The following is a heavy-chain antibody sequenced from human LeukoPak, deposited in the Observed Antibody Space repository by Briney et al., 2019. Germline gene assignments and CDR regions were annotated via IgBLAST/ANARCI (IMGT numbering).Heavy chain of an antibody. Sequence: PGGSLRLSCAASGFTFSSYTMNWVRQAPGKGLEWVSYISTGGSISYADSVKGRFTISRDNSKNTLCLQMNSLRAEDTAVYYCAKDLSPLYCYGSGSSNSFDYWGQGTLVTVSS. V-gene: IGHV3-48*01. CDR2: ISTGGSI. J-gene: IGHJ4*02. D-gene: IGHD3-10*01. CDR1: GFTFSSYT. CDR3: AKDLSPLYCYGSGSSNSFDY.